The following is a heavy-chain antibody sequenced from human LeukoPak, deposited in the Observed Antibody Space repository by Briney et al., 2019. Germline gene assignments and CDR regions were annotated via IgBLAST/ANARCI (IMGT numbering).Heavy chain of an antibody. CDR2: IVVGSGNT. V-gene: IGHV1-58*02. J-gene: IGHJ4*02. CDR3: ARDLGGIYSGSYYDY. CDR1: GFTFTSSA. Sequence: SVKVSCKASGFTFTSSAMQWVRQARGQRLEWIGWIVVGSGNTNYAQKFQERVTITRDMSTSTAYMELSSLRSEDTAVYYCARDLGGIYSGSYYDYWGQGTLVTVSS. D-gene: IGHD1-26*01.